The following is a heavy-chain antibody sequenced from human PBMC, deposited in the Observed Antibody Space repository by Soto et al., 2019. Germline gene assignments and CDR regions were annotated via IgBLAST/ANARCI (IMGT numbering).Heavy chain of an antibody. Sequence: ASVKVSCKASGGTFSSYAISWVRQAPGQGLEWMGGIIPIFGTANYAQKFQGRVTITADESTSTAYMELRSLRSDDTAVYYCAREEEAVGKQEWFDYWGQGTLVTVSS. J-gene: IGHJ5*01. V-gene: IGHV1-69*13. CDR1: GGTFSSYA. CDR3: AREEEAVGKQEWFDY. CDR2: IIPIFGTA. D-gene: IGHD1-26*01.